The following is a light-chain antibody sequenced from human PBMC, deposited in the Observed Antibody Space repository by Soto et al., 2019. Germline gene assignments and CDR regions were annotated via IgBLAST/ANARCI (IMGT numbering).Light chain of an antibody. CDR2: GAS. V-gene: IGKV3-15*01. CDR3: QQYNNWPLT. CDR1: QSVSGN. Sequence: EIVMTQSPATLYVSPGERATLSCRASQSVSGNLACYQQKPGQAPSLIIYGASTRATGIPARLSGSGSGTEFTLTICSLQSEDFAVYYCQQYNNWPLTFGGGTKVEIK. J-gene: IGKJ4*01.